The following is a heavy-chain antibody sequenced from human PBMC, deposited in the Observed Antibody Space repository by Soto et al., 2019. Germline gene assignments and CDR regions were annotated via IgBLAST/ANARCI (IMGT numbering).Heavy chain of an antibody. D-gene: IGHD6-19*01. Sequence: ASVKVSCKASGYTFTSYDINWVRQATGQGLEWMGWMNPNSGNTGYAQKFQGRVTMTRNTSISTAYMELSSLRSEDTAVYYCARDREYSSGWCLDYWGQGTLVTVSS. J-gene: IGHJ4*02. CDR1: GYTFTSYD. CDR3: ARDREYSSGWCLDY. V-gene: IGHV1-8*01. CDR2: MNPNSGNT.